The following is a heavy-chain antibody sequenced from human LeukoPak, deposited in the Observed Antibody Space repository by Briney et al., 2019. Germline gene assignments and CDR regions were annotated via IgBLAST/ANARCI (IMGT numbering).Heavy chain of an antibody. CDR2: IQYDGSDK. V-gene: IGHV3-30*02. J-gene: IGHJ4*02. D-gene: IGHD6-19*01. Sequence: LAGGSLRLSCAASGLTFSTSGMHWVRQAPGKGLEWVAFIQYDGSDKYYADSVRGRLTISRDNSKNTLYLQMNSLRAEDTAVYYCAREGGIIVAGKFDSWGQGTLVTVSS. CDR1: GLTFSTSG. CDR3: AREGGIIVAGKFDS.